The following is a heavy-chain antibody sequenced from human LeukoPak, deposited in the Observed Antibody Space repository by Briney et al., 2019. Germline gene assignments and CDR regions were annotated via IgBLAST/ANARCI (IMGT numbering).Heavy chain of an antibody. Sequence: SQTLSLTCAISGDSASSNSAAWNWIRQSPSRGLEWLGRTYYRSKWYNDYAVSVKSRITINPDTSKNQFSLQLNSVTPEDTAVYYCARESLLWLTDYYYGMDVWGQGTTVTVSS. D-gene: IGHD5-18*01. CDR1: GDSASSNSAA. J-gene: IGHJ6*02. CDR3: ARESLLWLTDYYYGMDV. CDR2: TYYRSKWYN. V-gene: IGHV6-1*01.